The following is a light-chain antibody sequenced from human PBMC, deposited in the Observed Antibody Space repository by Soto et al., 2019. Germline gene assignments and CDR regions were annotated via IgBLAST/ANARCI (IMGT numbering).Light chain of an antibody. V-gene: IGKV3-11*01. CDR3: QQRSEWPWT. Sequence: EIVLTQSPATLSLSPGERATLSCRASQSVSGYLAWYQQKPGQAPRLLIYDASSRATGIPARFSGSGSGTDFTLTISSLEPEDFAVYYCQQRSEWPWTFGQGTKGEIK. CDR2: DAS. CDR1: QSVSGY. J-gene: IGKJ1*01.